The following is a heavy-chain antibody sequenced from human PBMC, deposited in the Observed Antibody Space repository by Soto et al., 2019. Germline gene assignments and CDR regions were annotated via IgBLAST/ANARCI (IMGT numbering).Heavy chain of an antibody. J-gene: IGHJ4*02. V-gene: IGHV4-4*07. CDR2: IYNSGNT. D-gene: IGHD2-15*01. Sequence: QVQLQESGPGLVKPSETLSLTCTVSGCSISGYYWSWIRQPAGKGLEWIWRIYNSGNTRYNPSLKSRVAMSVDTSKNQCSLRLSSVTAADTAVYYRARFDCSGGTCTPDDYWGQGTLVTVSS. CDR3: ARFDCSGGTCTPDDY. CDR1: GCSISGYY.